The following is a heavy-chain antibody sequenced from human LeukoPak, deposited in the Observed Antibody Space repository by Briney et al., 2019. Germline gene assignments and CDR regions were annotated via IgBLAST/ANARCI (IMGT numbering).Heavy chain of an antibody. CDR3: ARHPYMVRGVITYFDY. Sequence: GESLKISCKGSGYSFTSYWIGWVRQIPGKGLEWMGIIYPGDSDTRYSPSFQGQVTISADKSISTAHLQWSSLKASDTAMYYCARHPYMVRGVITYFDYWGQGTLVTVSS. CDR1: GYSFTSYW. D-gene: IGHD3-10*01. J-gene: IGHJ4*02. V-gene: IGHV5-51*01. CDR2: IYPGDSDT.